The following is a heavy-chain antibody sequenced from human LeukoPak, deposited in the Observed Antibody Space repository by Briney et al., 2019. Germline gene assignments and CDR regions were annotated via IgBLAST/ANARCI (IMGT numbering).Heavy chain of an antibody. CDR2: IIPILGIA. Sequence: GASVKVSCKASGGTFSSYAISWVRQAPGQGFEWMGRIIPILGIANYAQKFQGRVTITADKSTSIAYMELSSLRSEDTAVYYCARDLWFGELGGQFDYWGQGTLVTVSS. J-gene: IGHJ4*02. D-gene: IGHD3-10*01. CDR3: ARDLWFGELGGQFDY. V-gene: IGHV1-69*04. CDR1: GGTFSSYA.